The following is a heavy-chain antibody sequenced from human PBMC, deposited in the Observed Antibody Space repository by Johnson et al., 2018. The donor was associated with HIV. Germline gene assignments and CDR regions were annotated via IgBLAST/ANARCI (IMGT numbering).Heavy chain of an antibody. CDR2: IYSGGTT. Sequence: VQLVESGGGLVQPGGSLRLSCAASGFTVSSNYMSWVRRAPGKGLEWVAVIYSGGTTYYADSVKGRFANSRDNSKNTLYLQMNSLRAEDTAVYYCARTNSGSYYHPGAFDVWGHGTVVAVSS. CDR1: GFTVSSNY. V-gene: IGHV3-53*01. CDR3: ARTNSGSYYHPGAFDV. J-gene: IGHJ3*01. D-gene: IGHD3-10*01.